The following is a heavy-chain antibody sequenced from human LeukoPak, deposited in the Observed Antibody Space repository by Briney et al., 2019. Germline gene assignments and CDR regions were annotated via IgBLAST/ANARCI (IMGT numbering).Heavy chain of an antibody. CDR3: AAASGWYFDS. J-gene: IGHJ4*02. Sequence: GGSLRLSCAASGFTFSSYSMNWVRQAPGKGLEWVSFITSSSGTIYYTDSVKGRFTISRDNAKNSLYLQMNSLRDEDTAVYYCAAASGWYFDSWGQGTLVTVSS. V-gene: IGHV3-48*02. CDR1: GFTFSSYS. D-gene: IGHD6-19*01. CDR2: ITSSSGTI.